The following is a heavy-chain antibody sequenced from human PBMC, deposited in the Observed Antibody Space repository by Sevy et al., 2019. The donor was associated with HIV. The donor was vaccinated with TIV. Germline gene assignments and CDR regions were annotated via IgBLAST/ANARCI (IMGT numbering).Heavy chain of an antibody. D-gene: IGHD4-17*01. V-gene: IGHV4-39*01. Sequence: SETLSLTCTVSGGSVSRSTYYWGWIRQPPGKGLEWIGSIYYSRSTYYNPSLKSRVTISVDTSKNQFSLKLSSLTAADTAVYYCARHSSMTTVTMNYWGQGTLVTVSS. CDR2: IYYSRST. J-gene: IGHJ4*02. CDR1: GGSVSRSTYY. CDR3: ARHSSMTTVTMNY.